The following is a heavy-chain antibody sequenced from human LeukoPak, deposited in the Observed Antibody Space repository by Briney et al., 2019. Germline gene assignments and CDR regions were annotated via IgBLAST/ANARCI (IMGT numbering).Heavy chain of an antibody. CDR2: IIPIFGTA. J-gene: IGHJ4*02. V-gene: IGHV1-69*13. CDR3: ARAYSSSWYPTSSYFDY. D-gene: IGHD6-13*01. Sequence: SVKVSCKASGGTFSSYAISWVRQAPGQGLEWMGGIIPIFGTANYAQKFQGRVTITADESTSTAYMELSSLRSEDTAVYYCARAYSSSWYPTSSYFDYWGQGTLVTVSS. CDR1: GGTFSSYA.